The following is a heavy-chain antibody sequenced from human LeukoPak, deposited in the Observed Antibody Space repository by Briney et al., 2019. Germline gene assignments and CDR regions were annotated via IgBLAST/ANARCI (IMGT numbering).Heavy chain of an antibody. CDR1: GYTFTGYY. D-gene: IGHD3-22*01. V-gene: IGHV1-2*04. CDR2: INPNSGGT. Sequence: ASVKVSCKASGYTFTGYYMHWVRQAPGQGLEWMGWINPNSGGTNYAQKFQGWVTMTRDTSISTAYMELSRLRSDDTAVYYCATYYHDSSGYYYFYYWGQGTLVTVSS. J-gene: IGHJ4*02. CDR3: ATYYHDSSGYYYFYY.